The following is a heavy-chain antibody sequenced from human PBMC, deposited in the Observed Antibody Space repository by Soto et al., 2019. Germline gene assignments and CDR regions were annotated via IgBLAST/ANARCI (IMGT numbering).Heavy chain of an antibody. D-gene: IGHD3-16*01. CDR1: GGSISSGGYY. Sequence: QVQLQESGPGLVKPSQTLSLTCTVSGGSISSGGYYWSWIRQHPGKGLEWIGYIYYSGGTYYNPSLKSRGTISVDTSKNQFSLKLSSVTAADTAVYYCAREEGGAYYHRWFDPWGQGTLVTVSS. CDR2: IYYSGGT. V-gene: IGHV4-31*03. J-gene: IGHJ5*02. CDR3: AREEGGAYYHRWFDP.